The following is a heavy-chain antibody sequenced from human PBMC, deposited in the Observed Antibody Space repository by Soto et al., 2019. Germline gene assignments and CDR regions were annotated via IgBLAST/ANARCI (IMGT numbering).Heavy chain of an antibody. CDR1: GFICGSYD. V-gene: IGHV3-23*01. D-gene: IGHD1-1*01. CDR2: ILVDGRT. Sequence: EVQMFESGGGLAQPGGSLRLSCAASGFICGSYDMSWVRQAPGKGLEWVSTILVDGRTFYVDSVKGRFTISRDSSQNTVYLQMNSLRAEDTAVYYCAKGGVERSYAFDIWGQGTMVTVSS. CDR3: AKGGVERSYAFDI. J-gene: IGHJ3*02.